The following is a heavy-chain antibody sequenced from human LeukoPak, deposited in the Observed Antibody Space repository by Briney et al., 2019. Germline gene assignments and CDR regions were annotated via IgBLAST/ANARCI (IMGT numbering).Heavy chain of an antibody. V-gene: IGHV3-23*01. J-gene: IGHJ4*02. Sequence: GGSLRLSCAASGFTFSSYAMSWVRQAPGKGLEWVSAISGSGGSTYYADSVKGRSTISRNNSKNTLYLQMNSLRAEDTAVYYCAKDREWYYDFWSGYYTANYFDYWGQGTLVTVSS. CDR2: ISGSGGST. D-gene: IGHD3-3*01. CDR3: AKDREWYYDFWSGYYTANYFDY. CDR1: GFTFSSYA.